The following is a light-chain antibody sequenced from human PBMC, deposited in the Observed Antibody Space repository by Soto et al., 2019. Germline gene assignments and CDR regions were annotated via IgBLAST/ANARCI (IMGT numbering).Light chain of an antibody. J-gene: IGLJ1*01. CDR3: SSYTSSSTPHYV. V-gene: IGLV2-14*01. CDR2: DVS. Sequence: QSVLTQPASVSGSPGQSITISCTGTSSEVVGYNYVSWYQQHPGKAPKLMIYDVSNRPSGVSNRFSGSKSGNTASLTISGLQAEYEADYYCSSYTSSSTPHYVFGTGTKVTDL. CDR1: SSEVVGYNY.